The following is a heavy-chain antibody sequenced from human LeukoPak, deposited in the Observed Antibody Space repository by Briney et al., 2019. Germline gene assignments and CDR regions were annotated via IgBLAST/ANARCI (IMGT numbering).Heavy chain of an antibody. Sequence: PSETLSLTCTVSGGLISISTYYWGWIRQPPGKGLEWIGSIYYSGTTHYNPSLKSRVTIAVDTSKNQFFLKLISVTAADTAVYYCASQYSYGPNWFDPWGQGTLVTVSS. CDR2: IYYSGTT. J-gene: IGHJ5*02. V-gene: IGHV4-39*07. CDR3: ASQYSYGPNWFDP. D-gene: IGHD5-18*01. CDR1: GGLISISTYY.